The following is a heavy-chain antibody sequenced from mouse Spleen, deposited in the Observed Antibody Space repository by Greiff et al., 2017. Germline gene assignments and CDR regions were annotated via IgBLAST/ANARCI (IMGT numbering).Heavy chain of an antibody. D-gene: IGHD2-3*01. Sequence: VQLQQSGAELARPGASVKLSCKASGYTFTSYWMQWVKQRPGQGLEWIGAIYPGDGDTRYTQKFKGKATLTADKSSSTAYMQLSSLASEDSAVYYCARWRTRDEEYWGQGTTLTVSS. CDR1: GYTFTSYW. CDR3: ARWRTRDEEY. V-gene: IGHV1-87*01. CDR2: IYPGDGDT. J-gene: IGHJ2*01.